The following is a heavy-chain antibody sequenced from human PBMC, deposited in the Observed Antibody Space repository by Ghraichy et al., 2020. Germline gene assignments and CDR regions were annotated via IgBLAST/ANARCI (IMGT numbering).Heavy chain of an antibody. J-gene: IGHJ4*02. V-gene: IGHV3-23*01. CDR3: AKDSFRYYDSSGFSDY. CDR1: GFTFSSYA. Sequence: ESLNISCAASGFTFSSYAMSWVRQAPGKGLEWVSAISGSGGSTYYADSVKGRFTISRDNSKNTLYLQMNSLRAEDTAVYYCAKDSFRYYDSSGFSDYWGQGTLVTVSS. CDR2: ISGSGGST. D-gene: IGHD3-22*01.